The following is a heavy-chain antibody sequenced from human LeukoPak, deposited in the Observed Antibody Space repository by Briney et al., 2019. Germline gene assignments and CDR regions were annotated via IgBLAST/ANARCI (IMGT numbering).Heavy chain of an antibody. CDR3: ARGYCSGGSCLTDYGMDV. V-gene: IGHV1-18*01. D-gene: IGHD2-15*01. CDR1: GYTFTSYG. J-gene: IGHJ6*04. Sequence: EASVKVSCKASGYTFTSYGISWVRQAPGQGLEWMGWISAYNGNTNYAQKLQGRVTMTTDTSTGTAYMELRSLRSDDTAVYYCARGYCSGGSCLTDYGMDVWGKGTTVTVSS. CDR2: ISAYNGNT.